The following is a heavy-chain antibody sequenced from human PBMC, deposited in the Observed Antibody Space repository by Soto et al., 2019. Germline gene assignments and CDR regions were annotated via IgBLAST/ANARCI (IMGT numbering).Heavy chain of an antibody. Sequence: SETLSLTCAVYGGSFSCYYWSWIRQPPGKGLEWIGEINHSGSTNYNPSLKSRVTISVDTSKNQFSLKLSSVTAADTAVYYCARGGKDDFWSGYYDYYGMDVWGQGTTVTVS. J-gene: IGHJ6*02. V-gene: IGHV4-34*01. D-gene: IGHD3-3*01. CDR2: INHSGST. CDR3: ARGGKDDFWSGYYDYYGMDV. CDR1: GGSFSCYY.